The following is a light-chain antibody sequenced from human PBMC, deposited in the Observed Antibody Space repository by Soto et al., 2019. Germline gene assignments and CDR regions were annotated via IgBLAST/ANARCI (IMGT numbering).Light chain of an antibody. CDR3: QYRGA. V-gene: IGKV3-15*01. CDR1: QNIGNR. Sequence: EMDMTQSPATLSVSPGEGATLSCRAAQNIGNRLGWYQQRPGQAPRLLIYGASNRATGIPARFSGSGSGTEFTLTISSLQPEDSAPYYCQYRGAFGQGTKLEIK. J-gene: IGKJ2*01. CDR2: GAS.